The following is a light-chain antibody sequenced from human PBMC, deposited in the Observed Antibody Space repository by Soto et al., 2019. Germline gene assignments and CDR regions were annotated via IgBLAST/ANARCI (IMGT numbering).Light chain of an antibody. CDR3: QQANSFPFT. Sequence: DIQMTQSPSSVSASIGDRVTITCRASQIIGTWLAWYQQKPGKAPTLLIYGASTLQSGVPSRFSGSGSGTDFTLTITNLQAEDSAIYYCQQANSFPFTFGPGTTVDIK. V-gene: IGKV1-12*02. CDR2: GAS. CDR1: QIIGTW. J-gene: IGKJ3*01.